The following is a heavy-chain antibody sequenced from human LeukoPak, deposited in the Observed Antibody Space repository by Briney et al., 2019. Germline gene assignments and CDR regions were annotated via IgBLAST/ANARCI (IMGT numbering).Heavy chain of an antibody. Sequence: SGTLSLTCAVSGGSISSSNWWSWVRQPPGKGLEWIGEIYHSGSTNYNPSLKSRVTISVDKSKNQFSLKLSSVTAADTAVYYCALHPAKGYCSGGSCYGTFDYWGQGTLVTVSS. CDR1: GGSISSSNW. V-gene: IGHV4-4*02. D-gene: IGHD2-15*01. CDR3: ALHPAKGYCSGGSCYGTFDY. J-gene: IGHJ4*02. CDR2: IYHSGST.